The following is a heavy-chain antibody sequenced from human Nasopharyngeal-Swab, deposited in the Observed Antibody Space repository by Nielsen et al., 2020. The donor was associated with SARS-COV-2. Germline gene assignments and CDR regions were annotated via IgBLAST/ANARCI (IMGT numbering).Heavy chain of an antibody. D-gene: IGHD1-26*01. CDR2: IRSKSLGGTT. J-gene: IGHJ4*02. V-gene: IGHV3-49*04. Sequence: GGSLRLSCTGSGFTFGDYAMSWVRQAPGKGLEWLGFIRSKSLGGTTEYAASVKGRFTISRDDSKNSLYLQMNSLKTEDTAVYYCGRDNYYKLDYWGQGTLVTVSS. CDR3: GRDNYYKLDY. CDR1: GFTFGDYA.